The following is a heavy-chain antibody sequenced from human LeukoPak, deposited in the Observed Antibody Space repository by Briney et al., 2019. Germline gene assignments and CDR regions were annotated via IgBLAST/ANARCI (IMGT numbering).Heavy chain of an antibody. CDR2: ISSDGSGE. CDR1: GFTFSTYW. D-gene: IGHD1-26*01. J-gene: IGHJ4*02. Sequence: PGGSLRLSCAASGFTFSTYWMTWIRQAPGKGLEWVASISSDGSGEYYMDSVKGRFTTSRDNATNSLFLQMNSLGAEDTAVYHCGRVRPGDADYWGQGTLVTVSS. CDR3: GRVRPGDADY. V-gene: IGHV3-7*01.